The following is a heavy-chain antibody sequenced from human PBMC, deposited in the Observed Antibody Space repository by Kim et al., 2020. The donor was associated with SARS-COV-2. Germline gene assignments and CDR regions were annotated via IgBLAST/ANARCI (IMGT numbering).Heavy chain of an antibody. V-gene: IGHV3-7*01. CDR3: ARWSYAGGWGFDY. CDR1: GFSFSNYI. D-gene: IGHD6-19*01. J-gene: IGHJ4*02. Sequence: GGSLRLSCAASGFSFSNYIMTWVRQAPGKGLEWVANIEADGSGGRYVDSVRGRFTIYRDNAKNSLYLQMNSLRIDDTAFYYCARWSYAGGWGFDYWGQGALVSVSS. CDR2: IEADGSGG.